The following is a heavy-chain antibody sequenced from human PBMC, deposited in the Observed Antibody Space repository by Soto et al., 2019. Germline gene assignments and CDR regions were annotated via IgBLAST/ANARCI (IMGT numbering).Heavy chain of an antibody. CDR2: IYYSGST. J-gene: IGHJ6*02. Sequence: SETLSLTCTVSGGSISSGGYYWSWIRQHPGKGLEWIGYIYYSGSTYYNPSLKSRVTISVDTSKNQFSLKLSSVTAADTAVYYCARDESRCSSTSCYWGMDVWGQGTTVTVSS. D-gene: IGHD2-2*01. CDR1: GGSISSGGYY. V-gene: IGHV4-31*03. CDR3: ARDESRCSSTSCYWGMDV.